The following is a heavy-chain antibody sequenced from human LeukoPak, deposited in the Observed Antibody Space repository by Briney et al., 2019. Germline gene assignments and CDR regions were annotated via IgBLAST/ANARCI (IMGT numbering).Heavy chain of an antibody. CDR2: INTDGSTT. D-gene: IGHD3-10*01. CDR1: GFTFSSYW. V-gene: IGHV3-74*01. Sequence: GGSLRLSCAASGFTFSSYWMHWVRQAPGKGLVWVSRINTDGSTTSYADSVKGRFTISRDNAKNTLYLHMDSLSAEDTAVYFCTRGGVDYWGQGTLVTVSS. CDR3: TRGGVDY. J-gene: IGHJ4*02.